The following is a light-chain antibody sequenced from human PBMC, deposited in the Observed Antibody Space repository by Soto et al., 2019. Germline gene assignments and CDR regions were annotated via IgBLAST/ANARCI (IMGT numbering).Light chain of an antibody. Sequence: QSVLTQPPSASAAPGQKVTISCSGSSSNIGNNYVSWYQQLPGTAPKLLIYNNNQRPSGIPDRFSGSKSGTSATLGITGLQTGDEADYYCGTWDSSLSAYVFGTGTKLTVL. CDR2: NNN. CDR1: SSNIGNNY. J-gene: IGLJ1*01. V-gene: IGLV1-51*01. CDR3: GTWDSSLSAYV.